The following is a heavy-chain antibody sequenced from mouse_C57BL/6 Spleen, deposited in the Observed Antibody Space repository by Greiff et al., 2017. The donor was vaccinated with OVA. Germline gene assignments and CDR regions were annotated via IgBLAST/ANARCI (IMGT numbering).Heavy chain of an antibody. J-gene: IGHJ4*01. CDR2: IWGGGST. V-gene: IGHV2-9*01. CDR1: GFSLTSYG. Sequence: VMLVESGPGLVAPSQSLSITCTVSGFSLTSYGVDWVRQPPGKGLEWLGVIWGGGSTNYNSALMSRLSIINNNSKRQVFLKMNSLQTDDTAMYYCAKRTYAMDYWGQGTSVTVSS. CDR3: AKRTYAMDY.